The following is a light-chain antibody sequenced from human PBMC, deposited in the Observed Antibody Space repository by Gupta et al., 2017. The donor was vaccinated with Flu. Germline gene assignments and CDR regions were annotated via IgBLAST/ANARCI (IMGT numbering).Light chain of an antibody. Sequence: PGKAPKLLIYKASSLESGVPSRFSGSGSGTEFTLTISSLQPDDFATYYCQQDNNVLVTFGRGTKVEIK. J-gene: IGKJ4*01. CDR2: KAS. CDR3: QQDNNVLVT. V-gene: IGKV1-5*03.